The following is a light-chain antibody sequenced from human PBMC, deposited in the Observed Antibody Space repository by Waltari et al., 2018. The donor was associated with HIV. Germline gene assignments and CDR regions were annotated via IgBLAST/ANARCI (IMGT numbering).Light chain of an antibody. CDR1: QSISTC. Sequence: EIVLTQSPATLSLSPGERATLSCTASQSISTCLAWYQQKPGQAPRLLIDDASNRATGIPARFSGSGSGTDFTLTISSLEPEDFADYYCQQRSNWPPLTFGGGTKVEIK. CDR2: DAS. CDR3: QQRSNWPPLT. V-gene: IGKV3-11*01. J-gene: IGKJ4*01.